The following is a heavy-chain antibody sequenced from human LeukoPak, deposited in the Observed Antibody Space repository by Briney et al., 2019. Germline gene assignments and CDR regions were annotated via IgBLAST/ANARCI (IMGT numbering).Heavy chain of an antibody. CDR3: ANENYYDSSGYIDY. Sequence: GRSLRLSCAASGFTFSSYGMHWVRQAPGKGLEWVAVISYDGSNKYYADSVKGRFTISRDNSRNTLHLQMNSLRAEDTAVYYCANENYYDSSGYIDYWGQGTLVTVSS. CDR2: ISYDGSNK. J-gene: IGHJ4*02. V-gene: IGHV3-30*18. D-gene: IGHD3-22*01. CDR1: GFTFSSYG.